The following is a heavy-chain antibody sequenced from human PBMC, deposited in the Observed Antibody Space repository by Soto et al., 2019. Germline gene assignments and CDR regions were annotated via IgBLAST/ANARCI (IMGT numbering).Heavy chain of an antibody. D-gene: IGHD3-22*01. J-gene: IGHJ3*02. Sequence: QLQLQESGSGLVKPSQTLSLTCAVSGGSISSGGYSWSWIRQPPGKGLEWIGYIYHSGSTYYNPSRKRRVTISVDRSKNQFSLKLSSVTAADTAVYYCARDAHYYDSSGYFPTYDAFDIWGQGTMVTVSS. CDR1: GGSISSGGYS. CDR2: IYHSGST. V-gene: IGHV4-30-2*01. CDR3: ARDAHYYDSSGYFPTYDAFDI.